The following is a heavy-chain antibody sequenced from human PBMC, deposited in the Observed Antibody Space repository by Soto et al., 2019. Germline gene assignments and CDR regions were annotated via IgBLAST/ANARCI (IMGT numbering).Heavy chain of an antibody. D-gene: IGHD3-10*02. CDR2: IRQAGGAL. Sequence: EVQLVESGGGLAQPGGSLRLSCVAAGFTFTTYWMSWVRQAPGKVLEWVANIRQAGGALYYVDSVKGRCTISRDNAKNSVYLQMDSLRAEDTAVYYCVRGGHCSGSYLGSYWGQGILVTVSS. J-gene: IGHJ4*02. CDR1: GFTFTTYW. V-gene: IGHV3-7*03. CDR3: VRGGHCSGSYLGSY.